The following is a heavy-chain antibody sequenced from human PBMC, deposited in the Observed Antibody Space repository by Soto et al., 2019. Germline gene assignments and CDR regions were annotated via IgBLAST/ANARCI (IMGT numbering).Heavy chain of an antibody. V-gene: IGHV3-7*01. CDR2: IKQDGSEK. D-gene: IGHD6-19*01. J-gene: IGHJ4*02. Sequence: PVGSLRLSCAASGFTFSSYWMSWFRQAPVNGLEWVANIKQDGSEKYYVDSVKGRFTISRDNAKNSLYLQMNSLRAEDTAVYYCARDGMYSSGFTFDYWGQGTLVTVSS. CDR3: ARDGMYSSGFTFDY. CDR1: GFTFSSYW.